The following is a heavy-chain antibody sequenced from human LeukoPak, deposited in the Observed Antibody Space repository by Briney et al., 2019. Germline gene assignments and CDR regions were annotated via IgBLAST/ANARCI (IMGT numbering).Heavy chain of an antibody. CDR3: ARDRSGDSRIGYYYGMDV. Sequence: AGGSLRLSCAASGFTFSAYGIHWVRQAPGKGPEWVAFIAYDGSDKKYADSVKGRFTISRDNSKNTLYLQMNSLRAEDTAVYYCARDRSGDSRIGYYYGMDVWGQGTTVTVSS. CDR1: GFTFSAYG. J-gene: IGHJ6*02. CDR2: IAYDGSDK. V-gene: IGHV3-30*03. D-gene: IGHD3-22*01.